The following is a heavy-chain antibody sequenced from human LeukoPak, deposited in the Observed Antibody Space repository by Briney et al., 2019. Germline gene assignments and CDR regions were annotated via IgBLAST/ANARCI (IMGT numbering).Heavy chain of an antibody. D-gene: IGHD3-10*01. V-gene: IGHV1-46*01. CDR2: INPSGGST. CDR1: GYTFTTYY. J-gene: IGHJ4*02. Sequence: ASVKVSCKASGYTFTTYYLHWVRQAPGQGHEWMGLINPSGGSTSYAQKFQGRVTMTRDTSTSTVYTELSSLRSEDTAVYYCARVVRDGVGSYHFDNWGQGTLVTVSS. CDR3: ARVVRDGVGSYHFDN.